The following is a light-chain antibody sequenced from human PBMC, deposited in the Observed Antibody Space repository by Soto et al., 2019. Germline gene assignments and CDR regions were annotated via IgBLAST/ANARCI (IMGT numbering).Light chain of an antibody. CDR2: AAS. Sequence: DIQMTQSPSSLSASVGDRVTITCRASLGIRNDLGWYQHKPGKAPKRLIYAASSLQSGVPSRFSGSGSGTEFTLTISRLQPDDVATYYCLQYSSHSWTFGQGTKVDIK. CDR1: LGIRND. V-gene: IGKV1-17*01. CDR3: LQYSSHSWT. J-gene: IGKJ1*01.